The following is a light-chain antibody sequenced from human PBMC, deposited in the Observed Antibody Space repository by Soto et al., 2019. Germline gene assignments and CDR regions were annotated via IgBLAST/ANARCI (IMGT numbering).Light chain of an antibody. V-gene: IGLV2-14*01. CDR2: EVS. CDR3: SSYTAFSTWV. CDR1: SNDVGGYNY. J-gene: IGLJ3*02. Sequence: QSALTQPASVSGSPGQSITISCTGTSNDVGGYNYVSWYQQHPGKAPQLIIYEVSNRPSGGSHRFSGSKSGDTASLTISGLQAEDGADYYCSSYTAFSTWVFGGGTQLTVL.